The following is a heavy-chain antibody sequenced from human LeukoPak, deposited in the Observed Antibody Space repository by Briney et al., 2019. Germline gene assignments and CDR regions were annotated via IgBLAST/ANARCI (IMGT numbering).Heavy chain of an antibody. D-gene: IGHD1-26*01. CDR3: ARDEWELLNTAIDY. CDR1: GYTFTSYA. CDR2: ISAYNGNT. V-gene: IGHV1-18*01. Sequence: ASVKVSCKASGYTFTSYAMNWVRQAPGQGLEWMGWISAYNGNTNYAQKLQGRVTMTTDTSTSTAYMELRSLRSDDTAVYYCARDEWELLNTAIDYWGQGTLVTVSS. J-gene: IGHJ4*02.